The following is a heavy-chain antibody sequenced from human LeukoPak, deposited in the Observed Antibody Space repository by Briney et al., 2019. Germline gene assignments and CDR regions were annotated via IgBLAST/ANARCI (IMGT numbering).Heavy chain of an antibody. CDR2: IYYSGSP. CDR3: AGYVGYTYVY. CDR1: GGSVSSYY. V-gene: IGHV4-59*02. Sequence: SETLSLTCTVSGGSVSSYYWSWIRQPPGKGLEWIGYIYYSGSPNYNPSLKSRVTLSVDTSKNQFSLKLSSATAADTAVYFCAGYVGYTYVYWGQGTLVTVSS. D-gene: IGHD5-18*01. J-gene: IGHJ4*02.